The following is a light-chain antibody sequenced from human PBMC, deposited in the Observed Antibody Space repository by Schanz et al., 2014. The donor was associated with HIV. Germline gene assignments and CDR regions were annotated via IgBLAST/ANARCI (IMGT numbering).Light chain of an antibody. CDR3: QQYGNSPQA. V-gene: IGKV3-20*01. CDR2: GAS. J-gene: IGKJ2*01. CDR1: QSVSSSY. Sequence: EIVLTQSPGTLSLSPGERATLSCRASQSVSSSYLAWYQQNPGQAPRLLIYGASNRASGIPDRFSGSGSGTDFTLIISKLEPEDFAVYYCQQYGNSPQAFGPGTRLEIK.